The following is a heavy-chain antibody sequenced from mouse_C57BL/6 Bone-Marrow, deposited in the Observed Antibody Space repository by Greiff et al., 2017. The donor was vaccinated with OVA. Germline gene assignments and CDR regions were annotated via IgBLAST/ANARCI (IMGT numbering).Heavy chain of an antibody. Sequence: EVKLVESGGGLVQPGGSLKLSCAASGFTFSDYYLYWFRQTPEKRLEWVAYISNGGGSTYYPDTVKGRFTISRDNAKNTLYLHMSRLKSKDTDMYYCARHRFTEGAMDYWGQGTSVTVSS. CDR2: ISNGGGST. D-gene: IGHD1-1*01. J-gene: IGHJ4*01. CDR3: ARHRFTEGAMDY. CDR1: GFTFSDYY. V-gene: IGHV5-12*01.